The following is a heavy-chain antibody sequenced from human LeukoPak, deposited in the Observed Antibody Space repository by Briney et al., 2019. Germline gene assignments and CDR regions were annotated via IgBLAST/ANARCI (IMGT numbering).Heavy chain of an antibody. Sequence: GGSLRLSCTGSGFTFGGYLMSWVRQAPGKGLEWVGFIRSQEYGGTTESAASVKDRFIISRDDSKSVAYLQMNSLKTEDTAVYYCTRGGYCSSTSCYVEAFDYWGQGTLVTVSS. CDR3: TRGGYCSSTSCYVEAFDY. D-gene: IGHD2-2*01. V-gene: IGHV3-49*02. CDR2: IRSQEYGGTT. J-gene: IGHJ4*02. CDR1: GFTFGGYL.